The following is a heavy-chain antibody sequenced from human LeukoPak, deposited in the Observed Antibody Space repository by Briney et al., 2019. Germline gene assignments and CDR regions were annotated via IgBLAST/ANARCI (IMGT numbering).Heavy chain of an antibody. CDR1: GFTFSSDA. D-gene: IGHD2-21*02. CDR3: AADSDWAFHY. V-gene: IGHV3-48*02. J-gene: IGHJ4*02. CDR2: INHNGETI. Sequence: GGSLRLSCAASGFTFSSDAMHWVRQAPGKGLEWVSYINHNGETIYYADSVKGRFTISRDNGKNSLYLQMNSLRDEDTAVYYCAADSDWAFHYWGQGTRVTVSS.